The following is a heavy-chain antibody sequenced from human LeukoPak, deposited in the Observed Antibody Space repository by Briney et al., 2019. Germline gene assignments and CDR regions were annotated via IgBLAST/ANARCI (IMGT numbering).Heavy chain of an antibody. CDR2: IKQDGSEK. CDR1: GFTFSSYW. Sequence: PGGSLRLSCAASGFTFSSYWMSWVRQAPGKGLEWVANIKQDGSEKYYVDSVKGRFTISRDNAKNSLYLQMNSLRAEDTAVYYCAREYGDYPYYFDYWGQGTLVTVSS. V-gene: IGHV3-7*04. D-gene: IGHD4-17*01. J-gene: IGHJ4*02. CDR3: AREYGDYPYYFDY.